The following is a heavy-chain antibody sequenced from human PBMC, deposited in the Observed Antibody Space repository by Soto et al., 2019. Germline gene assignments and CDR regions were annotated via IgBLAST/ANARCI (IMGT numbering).Heavy chain of an antibody. CDR3: ARMYGGNSRDAFDI. CDR2: IDWDDDK. V-gene: IGHV2-70*04. D-gene: IGHD2-21*02. Sequence: GSGPTLVNPTQTLTLTCTFSGFSLRTSGMRVTWIRQPPGKALGWLARIDWDDDKFYSTSLKTRLTISKDTSKNQVVLTMTNMDPVDTATYYCARMYGGNSRDAFDIWGQGTMVTVSS. J-gene: IGHJ3*02. CDR1: GFSLRTSGMR.